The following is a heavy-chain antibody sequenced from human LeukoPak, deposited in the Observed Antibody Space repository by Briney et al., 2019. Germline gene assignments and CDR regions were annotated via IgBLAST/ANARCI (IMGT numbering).Heavy chain of an antibody. CDR3: ASEGGESLFDY. D-gene: IGHD3-10*01. J-gene: IGHJ4*02. CDR2: ISSSSSYI. V-gene: IGHV3-21*01. CDR1: GFTFGDYA. Sequence: GGSLRLSCTASGFTFGDYAMSWVRQAPGKGLEWVSSISSSSSYIYYADSVKGRFTISRDNAKNSLYLQMNSLRAEDTAVYYCASEGGESLFDYWGQGTLVTVSS.